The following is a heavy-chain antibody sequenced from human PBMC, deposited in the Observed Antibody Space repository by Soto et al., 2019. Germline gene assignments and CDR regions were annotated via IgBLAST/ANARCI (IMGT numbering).Heavy chain of an antibody. CDR3: ASGAGWESDY. CDR2: IKKDGSET. CDR1: GFTFSSYW. D-gene: IGHD1-26*01. Sequence: EVQLVESGGGLVQPGGSLRLSCAASGFTFSSYWMSWVRQAPGMGLEWLAIIKKDGSETHYVDAVKGRFTISRDNAKNSLFLQMNSLRTADTAVYYCASGAGWESDYWGQGTLVTVSS. V-gene: IGHV3-7*03. J-gene: IGHJ4*02.